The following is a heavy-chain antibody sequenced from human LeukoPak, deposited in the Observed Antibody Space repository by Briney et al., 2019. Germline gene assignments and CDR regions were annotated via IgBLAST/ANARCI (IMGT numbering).Heavy chain of an antibody. CDR2: IVVGSGNT. V-gene: IGHV1-58*02. CDR1: GLTFTSSA. Sequence: SVKVSCKASGLTFTSSAMQWVRQARGQRLEWIGWIVVGSGNTNYAQKFQERVTITRDMSTATAYMELSSLRSEDTAVYYCAAVTMVRGVISADYWGQGTLVTVSS. D-gene: IGHD3-10*01. CDR3: AAVTMVRGVISADY. J-gene: IGHJ4*02.